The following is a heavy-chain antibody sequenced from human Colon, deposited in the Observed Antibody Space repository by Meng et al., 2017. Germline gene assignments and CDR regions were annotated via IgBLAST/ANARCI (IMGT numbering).Heavy chain of an antibody. D-gene: IGHD1/OR15-1a*01. CDR3: GTTDINYCPIHY. J-gene: IGHJ4*02. CDR1: GVSISTTNW. Sequence: MQLRESGPGLVKPSGTLSLTCAVSGVSISTTNWWTWFRQSPGKGLEWIGEIAHTGRTNYNRSLKSLVTVSMDKSKNHFFLNVTSVTAADTAVYYCGTTDINYCPIHYWGQGTLVTVSS. CDR2: IAHTGRT. V-gene: IGHV4-4*02.